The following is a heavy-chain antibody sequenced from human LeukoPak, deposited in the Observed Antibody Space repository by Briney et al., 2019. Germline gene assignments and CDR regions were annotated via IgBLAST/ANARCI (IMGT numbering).Heavy chain of an antibody. D-gene: IGHD2-2*02. J-gene: IGHJ4*02. V-gene: IGHV1-69*04. Sequence: SVKVSCKASGYTFTSYGISWVRQAPGQGLEWMGRIIPILGIANYAQKFQGRVTITADKSTSTAYMELSSLRSEDTAVYYCARVDGNTSDYWGQGTLVTVSS. CDR2: IIPILGIA. CDR1: GYTFTSYG. CDR3: ARVDGNTSDY.